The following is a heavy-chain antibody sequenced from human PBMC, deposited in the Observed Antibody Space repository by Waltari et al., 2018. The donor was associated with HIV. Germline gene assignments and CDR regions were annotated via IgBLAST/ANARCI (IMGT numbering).Heavy chain of an antibody. D-gene: IGHD6-19*01. CDR2: ISSSSSTI. Sequence: EVQLVESGGGLVQPGGSLSLSCAASGFTFSSYSMNWVRQAPGKGLEWVSYISSSSSTIYYADSVKGRFTISRDNAKNSLYLQMNSLRDEDTAVYYCARDGKQYSSGWYYFDYWGQGTLVTVSS. J-gene: IGHJ4*02. CDR3: ARDGKQYSSGWYYFDY. CDR1: GFTFSSYS. V-gene: IGHV3-48*02.